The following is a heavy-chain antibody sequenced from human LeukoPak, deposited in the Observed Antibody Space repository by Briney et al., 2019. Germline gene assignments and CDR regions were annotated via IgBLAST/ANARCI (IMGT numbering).Heavy chain of an antibody. CDR3: ARSYGDYPGV. J-gene: IGHJ6*02. Sequence: GASVKVSCKASGGTFSSYAISWVRQAPGQGLEWMGWMNPNSGNTGYAQKFQGRVTMTRNTSISTAYMELSSLRSEDTAVYYCARSYGDYPGVWGQGTTVTVSS. D-gene: IGHD4-17*01. CDR2: MNPNSGNT. CDR1: GGTFSSYA. V-gene: IGHV1-8*02.